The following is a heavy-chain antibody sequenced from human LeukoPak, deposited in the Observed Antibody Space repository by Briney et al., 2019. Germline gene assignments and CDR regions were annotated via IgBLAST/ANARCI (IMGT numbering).Heavy chain of an antibody. J-gene: IGHJ4*02. V-gene: IGHV3-23*01. CDR3: ANRPGTLLWDY. Sequence: GGSLRLSCAASGFTFSSYGMHWVRQAPGKGLEWVSAISGSGGSTYYADSVKGRFTISRDNSKNTLYLQMNSLRAEDTAVYYCANRPGTLLWDYWGQGTLVTVSS. CDR1: GFTFSSYG. D-gene: IGHD3-10*01. CDR2: ISGSGGST.